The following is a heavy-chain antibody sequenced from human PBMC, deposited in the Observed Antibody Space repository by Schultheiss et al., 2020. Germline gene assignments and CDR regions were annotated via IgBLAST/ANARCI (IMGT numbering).Heavy chain of an antibody. J-gene: IGHJ4*02. CDR1: GFTVSSNY. CDR3: TTRSTVTNY. Sequence: GGSLRLSCAASGFTVSSNYMSWVRQAPGKGLEWVSVIYSGGSTYYADSVKGRFTISRDNAKNSLYLQMNSLRAEDTAVYYCTTRSTVTNYWGQGTLVTVSS. V-gene: IGHV3-53*01. D-gene: IGHD4-17*01. CDR2: IYSGGST.